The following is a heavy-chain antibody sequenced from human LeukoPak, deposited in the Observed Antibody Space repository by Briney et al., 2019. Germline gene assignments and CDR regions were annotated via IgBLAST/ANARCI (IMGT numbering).Heavy chain of an antibody. CDR3: ARNLAGSFDY. D-gene: IGHD6-13*01. Sequence: SETLSLTCTVSGCSISSYDWSWIRQPAGKGLEWIGRIYTSEGTNYNPSLQSRFTMSVDTSKNQFSLKLSSVTAADSAVYYCARNLAGSFDYWGQGTLVTVSS. J-gene: IGHJ4*02. CDR2: IYTSEGT. V-gene: IGHV4-4*07. CDR1: GCSISSYD.